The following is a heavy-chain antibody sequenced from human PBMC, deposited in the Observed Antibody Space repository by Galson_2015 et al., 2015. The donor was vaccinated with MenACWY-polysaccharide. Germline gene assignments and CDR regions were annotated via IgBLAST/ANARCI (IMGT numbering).Heavy chain of an antibody. CDR3: AKDRPLRGLSVFYYGMDV. Sequence: SLRLSCAASGFVFSDYAIYWVRQAPGEGVVGLAVISYDGSNKYYFESVKGRFTISRDTSKEMVSLYMNSLRGEDTAVYFCAKDRPLRGLSVFYYGMDVWGRGTTVIVSS. D-gene: IGHD3-10*01. V-gene: IGHV3-30*18. CDR1: GFVFSDYA. CDR2: ISYDGSNK. J-gene: IGHJ6*02.